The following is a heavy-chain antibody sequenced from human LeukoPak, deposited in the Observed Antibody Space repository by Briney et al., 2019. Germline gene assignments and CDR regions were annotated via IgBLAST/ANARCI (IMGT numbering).Heavy chain of an antibody. CDR1: GYTFTGYY. D-gene: IGHD2-2*02. J-gene: IGHJ4*02. V-gene: IGHV1-2*02. CDR3: ARDGGGYCSSTSCYTIAVAVDY. CDR2: INPNSGGT. Sequence: ASVKVSCKASGYTFTGYYMHWVRQAPGQGLEWMGWINPNSGGTNYAQKFQGRVTMTRDTSISTAYMELSRLRSDDTAVYYCARDGGGYCSSTSCYTIAVAVDYWGQGTLVTVSS.